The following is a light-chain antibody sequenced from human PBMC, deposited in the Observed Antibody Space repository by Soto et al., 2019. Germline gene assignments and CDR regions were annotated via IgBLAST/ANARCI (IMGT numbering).Light chain of an antibody. J-gene: IGLJ2*01. V-gene: IGLV4-69*01. CDR2: LNSDGSH. Sequence: QSVLTQSPSASVSLGASVKLTCTLSSGHSNYAIAWHQQQPEKGPRYLMKLNSDGSHSKGDGIPDRFSGSSSGAERYLTISSLQSEDEADYYCQTWVTGIHVVFGGGTKLTVL. CDR1: SGHSNYA. CDR3: QTWVTGIHVV.